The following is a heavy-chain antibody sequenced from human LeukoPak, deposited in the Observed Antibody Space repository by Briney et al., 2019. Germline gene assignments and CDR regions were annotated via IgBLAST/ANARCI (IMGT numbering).Heavy chain of an antibody. CDR3: AKIDAC. V-gene: IGHV3-74*01. Sequence: GGSLRLSCAASGFTFSRNWMHWVRQAPGKGLVWVSRINSDGSITNYADSVKGRFTISRDNAKNTLYLQLSSLRAEDTAVYYCAKIDACWGQGTLVTVSS. J-gene: IGHJ4*02. CDR2: INSDGSIT. D-gene: IGHD2-2*01. CDR1: GFTFSRNW.